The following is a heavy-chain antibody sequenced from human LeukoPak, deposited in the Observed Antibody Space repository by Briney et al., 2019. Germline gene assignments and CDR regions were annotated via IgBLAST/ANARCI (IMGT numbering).Heavy chain of an antibody. CDR2: IYYSGST. CDR1: GGSISSYY. Sequence: PSETLSLTCTVSGGSISSYYWSWIRQPPGKGLEWIGYIYYSGSTYYNPSLKSRVTISVDTSKNQFSLKLSSVTAADTAVYYCARGPTEWLLQVWGQGTLVTVSS. CDR3: ARGPTEWLLQV. J-gene: IGHJ4*02. V-gene: IGHV4-59*12. D-gene: IGHD3-3*01.